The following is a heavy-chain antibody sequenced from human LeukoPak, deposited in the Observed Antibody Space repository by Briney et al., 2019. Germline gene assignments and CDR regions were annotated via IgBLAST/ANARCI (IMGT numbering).Heavy chain of an antibody. CDR1: GFTFSSYA. CDR3: AKDWRGDSSWPDAFDI. Sequence: GGSLRLSCAASGFTFSSYAMSWVRQAPGKGLEWVSAISGSGGSTYYADSVKGRFTISRDNAQNSLYLQMNSLRAEDTAVYYCAKDWRGDSSWPDAFDIWGQGTMVTVSS. J-gene: IGHJ3*02. CDR2: ISGSGGST. D-gene: IGHD6-13*01. V-gene: IGHV3-23*01.